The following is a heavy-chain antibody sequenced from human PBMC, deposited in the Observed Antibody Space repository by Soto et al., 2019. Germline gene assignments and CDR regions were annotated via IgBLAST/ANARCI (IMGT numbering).Heavy chain of an antibody. Sequence: QVQLQESGPGLVKPSETLSLTCTVSGGSISSYYWSWIRQPPGKGLEWIGYIYYSGSTNYNPSLKSLVTISVDTSKNQFSLNLNSMTAADTAVYYCARHNYGSGSTYFDYWGQGTLVTVSS. CDR1: GGSISSYY. CDR2: IYYSGST. D-gene: IGHD3-10*01. J-gene: IGHJ4*02. CDR3: ARHNYGSGSTYFDY. V-gene: IGHV4-59*08.